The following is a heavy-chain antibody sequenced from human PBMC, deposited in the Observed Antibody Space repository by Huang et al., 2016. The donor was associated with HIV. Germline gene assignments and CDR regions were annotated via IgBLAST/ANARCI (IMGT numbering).Heavy chain of an antibody. CDR2: IYSNGDG. CDR1: GFSLTTTGVG. Sequence: QITLRESGPALVKPTQTLTLTCTFSGFSLTTTGVGVGWIRQPPGQALEWLAFIYSNGDGRYSPSLSSRLTITKDTSKNQVVLTMTNMDPVDTATYYCAHRTDASAATFYFDFWGQGTLVAVSS. V-gene: IGHV2-5*01. D-gene: IGHD6-25*01. J-gene: IGHJ4*02. CDR3: AHRTDASAATFYFDF.